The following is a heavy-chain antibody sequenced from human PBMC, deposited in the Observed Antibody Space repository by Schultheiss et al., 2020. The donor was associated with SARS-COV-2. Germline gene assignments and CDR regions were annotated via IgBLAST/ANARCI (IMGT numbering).Heavy chain of an antibody. V-gene: IGHV3-23*01. J-gene: IGHJ4*02. Sequence: GGSLRLSCAASGFTFSSYAMSWVRQAPGKGLEWVSAISGSGGSTYYADSVKGRFTISRDNSKNTLYLQMNSLRAEDTAVYYCAKEDRYCSSTSCYAGFDYWGQGTLVTVSS. D-gene: IGHD2-2*01. CDR2: ISGSGGST. CDR1: GFTFSSYA. CDR3: AKEDRYCSSTSCYAGFDY.